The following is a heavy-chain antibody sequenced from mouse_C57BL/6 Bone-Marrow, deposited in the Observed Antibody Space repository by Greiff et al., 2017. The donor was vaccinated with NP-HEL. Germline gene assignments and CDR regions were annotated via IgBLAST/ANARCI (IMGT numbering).Heavy chain of an antibody. CDR2: SRNKANDYTT. J-gene: IGHJ4*01. V-gene: IGHV7-1*01. CDR1: GFTFSDFY. D-gene: IGHD2-10*01. Sequence: EVKLVESGGGLVQSGRSLRLSCATSGFTFSDFYMEWVRQAPGKGLEWIAASRNKANDYTTVYSASVMGRFIVSRDTSQSILYLQMNALRAEDTAIYYCARDAPYSPNAMDYWGQGTSVTVSS. CDR3: ARDAPYSPNAMDY.